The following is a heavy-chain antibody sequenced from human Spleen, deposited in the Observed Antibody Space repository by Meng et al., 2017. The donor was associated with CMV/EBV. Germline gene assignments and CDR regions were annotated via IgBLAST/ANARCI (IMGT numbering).Heavy chain of an antibody. D-gene: IGHD4-23*01. Sequence: GESLKISCAASGFTLSTYGTYWVRQAPGKGLEWVSAISGSGGSTYYADSVKGRFTISRDNSKNTLYLQMNSLRAEDTAVYYCARDRRIYTGNYPDNYYCYGMDVWGQGTTVTVSS. CDR1: GFTLSTYG. CDR2: ISGSGGST. CDR3: ARDRRIYTGNYPDNYYCYGMDV. J-gene: IGHJ6*02. V-gene: IGHV3-23*01.